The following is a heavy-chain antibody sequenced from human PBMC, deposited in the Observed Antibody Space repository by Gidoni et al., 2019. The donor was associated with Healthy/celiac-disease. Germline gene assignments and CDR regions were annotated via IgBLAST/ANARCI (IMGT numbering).Heavy chain of an antibody. V-gene: IGHV4-39*01. Sequence: QLQLQASGPGLVKPSETLSLTCTVSGGSSSSSSYYWGWIRQPPGKGLEWIGSIYYSGRTYYNPSLKSRVTISVDTSKNQFSLKLSSVTAADTAVYYCARHFEGNGSGSYLYYYGMDVWGQGTTVTVSS. CDR1: GGSSSSSSYY. J-gene: IGHJ6*02. D-gene: IGHD3-10*01. CDR3: ARHFEGNGSGSYLYYYGMDV. CDR2: IYYSGRT.